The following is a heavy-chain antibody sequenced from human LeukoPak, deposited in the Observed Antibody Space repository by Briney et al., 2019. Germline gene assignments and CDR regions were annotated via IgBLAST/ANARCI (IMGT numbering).Heavy chain of an antibody. CDR1: GFTFGDHI. CDR3: ARDTGYCSSTSCVNYYYYGMDV. D-gene: IGHD2-2*01. V-gene: IGHV3-48*01. Sequence: PGGSLGLSCAASGFTFGDHIMNWVRQLPGKRLEWVAYVSGSGSTVYYADSVKGRFTVSRDNGKSSLYLQMNSLRAEDTAVYYCARDTGYCSSTSCVNYYYYGMDVWGQGTTVTVSS. CDR2: VSGSGSTV. J-gene: IGHJ6*02.